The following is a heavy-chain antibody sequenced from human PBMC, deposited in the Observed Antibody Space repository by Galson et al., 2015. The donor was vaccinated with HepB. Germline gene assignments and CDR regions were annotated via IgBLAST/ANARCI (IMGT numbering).Heavy chain of an antibody. CDR1: GFTFSSYG. CDR2: ISYDGSNK. CDR3: AKDQSTTVTAYYFDY. V-gene: IGHV3-30*18. D-gene: IGHD4-17*01. Sequence: SLRLSCAASGFTFSSYGMHWVRQAPGKGLEWVAVISYDGSNKCYADSVKGRFTISRDNSKNTLYLQMNSLRAEDTAVYYCAKDQSTTVTAYYFDYWGQGTLVTVSS. J-gene: IGHJ4*02.